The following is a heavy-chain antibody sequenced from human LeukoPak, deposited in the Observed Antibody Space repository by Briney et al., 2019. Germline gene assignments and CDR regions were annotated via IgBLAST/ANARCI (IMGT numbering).Heavy chain of an antibody. CDR3: ARERGYYYYYMDV. CDR1: GGSFSGYY. V-gene: IGHV4-34*01. Sequence: PSETLSLTCAVYGGSFSGYYWSWIRQPPGKGLEWIGEINHSGSTNYNPSLKSRVTISVDTSKNQFSLKLSSVTAADTAVYYCARERGYYYYYMDVWGKGTTVTISS. CDR2: INHSGST. D-gene: IGHD3-10*01. J-gene: IGHJ6*03.